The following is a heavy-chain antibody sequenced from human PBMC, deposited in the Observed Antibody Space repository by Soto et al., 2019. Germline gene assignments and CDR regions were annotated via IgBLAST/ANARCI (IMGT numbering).Heavy chain of an antibody. J-gene: IGHJ6*02. CDR3: ARQEGATVLFYYGMDV. CDR2: IYPGDSDT. V-gene: IGHV5-51*01. CDR1: GYNFTNYW. D-gene: IGHD1-26*01. Sequence: PGESLQISCKGSGYNFTNYWVGWVRQMPGKGLEWMGIIYPGDSDTRYSPSFQGQVTISADKSISAAYLQWSSLKASDTAMYYCARQEGATVLFYYGMDVWGQGTTVTVSS.